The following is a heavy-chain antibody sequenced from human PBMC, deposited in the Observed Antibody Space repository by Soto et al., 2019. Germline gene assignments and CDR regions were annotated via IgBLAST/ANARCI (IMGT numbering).Heavy chain of an antibody. V-gene: IGHV3-30*18. CDR3: ANGELRFLEWSSDAFDI. J-gene: IGHJ3*02. CDR2: ISYDGSNK. D-gene: IGHD3-3*01. CDR1: GFTFSSYG. Sequence: GGSLRLSCAASGFTFSSYGMHWVRQAPGKGLEWVALISYDGSNKYYADSVKGRFTISRDNSKNTLYLQMNSLRAEDTAVYYCANGELRFLEWSSDAFDIWGQGTMVTVSS.